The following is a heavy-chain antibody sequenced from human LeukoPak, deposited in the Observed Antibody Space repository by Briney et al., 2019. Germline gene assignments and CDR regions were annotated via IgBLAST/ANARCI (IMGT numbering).Heavy chain of an antibody. CDR3: ARDSDAEELLDY. CDR1: GGSFSGYY. CDR2: INHSGST. J-gene: IGHJ4*02. Sequence: SETLSLTCAVYGGSFSGYYWSWIRQPPGKGLEWIGEINHSGSTNYNPSLKSRVTISVDTSKNQFSLKLRSVTAADTAVYYCARDSDAEELLDYWGQGTLVTVSS. V-gene: IGHV4-34*01. D-gene: IGHD3-10*01.